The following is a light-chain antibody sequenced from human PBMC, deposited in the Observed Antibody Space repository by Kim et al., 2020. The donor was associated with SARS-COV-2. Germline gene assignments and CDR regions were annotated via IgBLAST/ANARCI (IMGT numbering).Light chain of an antibody. CDR2: QDT. CDR1: KLGDKY. J-gene: IGLJ2*01. Sequence: VSPGQTASITCSGDKLGDKYACWYQQKPGQSPVLVIYQDTKRPSGIPERFSGSNSGNTATLTISGTQPMDEADYYCQAWDTSTVIFGGGTQLTVL. CDR3: QAWDTSTVI. V-gene: IGLV3-1*01.